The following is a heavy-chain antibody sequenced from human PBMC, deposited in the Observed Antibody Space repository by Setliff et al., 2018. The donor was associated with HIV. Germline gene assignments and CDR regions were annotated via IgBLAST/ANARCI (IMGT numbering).Heavy chain of an antibody. V-gene: IGHV4-31*03. D-gene: IGHD2-15*01. Sequence: PSETLSLTCSVSGVSIVSGGFYFSWIRHHPGKGLEWIGTGYYTGKTYYNPSLQSRLTMSADKSKNQLYLKINSVTASDTAVYFCASDLHANYHVVDIWGPGTMVTVSS. J-gene: IGHJ3*02. CDR2: GYYTGKT. CDR3: ASDLHANYHVVDI. CDR1: GVSIVSGGFY.